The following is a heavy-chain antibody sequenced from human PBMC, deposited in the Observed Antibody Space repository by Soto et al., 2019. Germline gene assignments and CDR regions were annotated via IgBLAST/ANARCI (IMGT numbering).Heavy chain of an antibody. V-gene: IGHV3-23*01. CDR3: AKRYSSSWKPFDY. CDR2: ISGRDGST. J-gene: IGHJ4*02. CDR1: GFTFSSYA. Sequence: GGSLRLSCAASGFTFSSYAMSWGRQAPGKGLEWVSAISGRDGSTYYADSVKGRFTISRDDSKTTLYLQVNSLRAEDTAVYYCAKRYSSSWKPFDYWGQGTQVTVSS. D-gene: IGHD6-13*01.